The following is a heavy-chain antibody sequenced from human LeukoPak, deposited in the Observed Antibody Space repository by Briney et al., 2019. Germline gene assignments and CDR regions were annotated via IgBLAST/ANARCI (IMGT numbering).Heavy chain of an antibody. CDR1: GFPFSNYG. CDR3: AKDLQHLVRTLSFDY. CDR2: IAYDGSIE. Sequence: GRSLRLSCAASGFPFSNYGTHWVRQSPDKGLEWVAVIAYDGSIEYYAVWVKGRFTSSRDDSRNTLYLQMNSLRPEDTALYYCAKDLQHLVRTLSFDYWGQGTLVTVSS. D-gene: IGHD6-13*01. J-gene: IGHJ4*02. V-gene: IGHV3-30*18.